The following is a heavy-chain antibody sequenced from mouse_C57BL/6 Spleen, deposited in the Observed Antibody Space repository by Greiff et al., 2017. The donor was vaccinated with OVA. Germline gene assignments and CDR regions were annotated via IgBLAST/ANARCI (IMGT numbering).Heavy chain of an antibody. D-gene: IGHD1-1*02. J-gene: IGHJ2*01. CDR2: IDPENGDT. Sequence: EVQLQQSGAELVRPGASVKLSCTASGFNIKDDYMHWVKQRPEQGLEWIGWIDPENGDTEYASKFQGKATITADTSSNTAYLPLSSLTSEDTAVYYCTTRGYFDYWGQGTTLTGSS. CDR1: GFNIKDDY. CDR3: TTRGYFDY. V-gene: IGHV14-4*01.